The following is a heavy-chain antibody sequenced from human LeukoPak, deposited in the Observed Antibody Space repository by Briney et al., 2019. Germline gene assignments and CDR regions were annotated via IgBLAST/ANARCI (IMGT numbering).Heavy chain of an antibody. V-gene: IGHV4-61*02. J-gene: IGHJ5*02. Sequence: SETLSLTCTVSGGSISSGSYYWSWFRQPAGKGLEWIGRIYTSGSTNYNPSLKSRVTISVDTSKNQFPLKLSSVTAADTAVYYCARGIGYCSSTSCYEAAAWFDPWGQGTLVTVSS. D-gene: IGHD2-2*01. CDR3: ARGIGYCSSTSCYEAAAWFDP. CDR2: IYTSGST. CDR1: GGSISSGSYY.